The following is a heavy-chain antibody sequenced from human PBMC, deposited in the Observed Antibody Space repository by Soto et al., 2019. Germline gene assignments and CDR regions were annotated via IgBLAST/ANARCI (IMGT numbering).Heavy chain of an antibody. Sequence: EVQLLESGGGLVQPGGSLRLSCAASGFTFSSYAMSWVRQAPGKGLEWVSAISGSGGSTYYADSVKGRFTISRDNSKNTLYLQMNSLRAEDTVVYYCAKELTYYDFWSGYYLSDAFDIWGQGTMVTVSS. CDR1: GFTFSSYA. CDR2: ISGSGGST. J-gene: IGHJ3*02. V-gene: IGHV3-23*01. CDR3: AKELTYYDFWSGYYLSDAFDI. D-gene: IGHD3-3*01.